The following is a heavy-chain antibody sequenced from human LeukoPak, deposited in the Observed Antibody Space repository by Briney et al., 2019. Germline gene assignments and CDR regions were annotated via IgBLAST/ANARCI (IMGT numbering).Heavy chain of an antibody. CDR1: GFSFSSYA. D-gene: IGHD3-9*01. J-gene: IGHJ4*02. V-gene: IGHV3-23*01. CDR2: VCASGGCT. CDR3: AKDRLDYAGPHDYFEW. Sequence: GGSLRLSCEASGFSFSSYALSWVRQSPGKGLEWVATVCASGGCTYYADSVEGRFTVSRDNAMTTLSLQMDSLRADNTAVYFCAKDRLDYAGPHDYFEWWGQGTLVTVSS.